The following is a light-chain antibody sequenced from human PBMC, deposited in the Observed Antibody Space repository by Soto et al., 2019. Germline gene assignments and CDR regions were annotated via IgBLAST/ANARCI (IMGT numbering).Light chain of an antibody. J-gene: IGKJ5*01. CDR2: GAS. V-gene: IGKV3-20*01. CDR3: QYYDKLAKAIT. Sequence: EIVLTQSPGTLSLSPGERATLSCRASQSVSNNYLAWYQQKPGQAPRLLIYGASNRATGTPDRFIGSGSGTDFTLTISRLEPEDFAVYYCQYYDKLAKAITFGQGTRLEIK. CDR1: QSVSNNY.